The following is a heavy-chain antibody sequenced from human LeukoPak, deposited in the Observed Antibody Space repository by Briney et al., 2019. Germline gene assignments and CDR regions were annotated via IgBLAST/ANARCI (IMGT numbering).Heavy chain of an antibody. CDR2: ISAYNGNT. V-gene: IGHV1-18*01. CDR1: GYTFTSYG. J-gene: IGHJ4*02. CDR3: ARVSTRKLWFGELADY. Sequence: ASVKVSCKASGYTFTSYGISWVRQAPGQGLEWMGWISAYNGNTNYAQKLQGRVTMTTDTSTSTAYMELRSLRSDDTAVYYCARVSTRKLWFGELADYWGQGTLVTVSS. D-gene: IGHD3-10*01.